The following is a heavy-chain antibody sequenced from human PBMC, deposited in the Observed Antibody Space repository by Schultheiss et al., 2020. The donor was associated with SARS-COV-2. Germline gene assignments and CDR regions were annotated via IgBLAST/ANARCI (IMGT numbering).Heavy chain of an antibody. CDR2: ISAYNGNT. CDR3: ASLAVAGGRGYYYYGLDV. Sequence: ASVKVSCKASGYTFTSYDINWVRQATGQGLEWMGWISAYNGNTNYALKLQGRVTMTTDTSTSTAYMELRSLRSDDTAVYYCASLAVAGGRGYYYYGLDVWGQGTTVTVSS. V-gene: IGHV1-18*01. D-gene: IGHD6-19*01. J-gene: IGHJ6*02. CDR1: GYTFTSYD.